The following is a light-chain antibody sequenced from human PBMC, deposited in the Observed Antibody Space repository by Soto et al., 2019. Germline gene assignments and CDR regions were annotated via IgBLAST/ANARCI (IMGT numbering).Light chain of an antibody. J-gene: IGKJ1*01. Sequence: EKVMTQSPATLSMSPGERATLSCRASQSVSNFLAWYQQKPGQTPRLLIYGASTRATGIPARFSGSGSGTEFTLTISSLQSEDFAVYYCQQYSNWPSWTFGQGTKGDIK. CDR3: QQYSNWPSWT. CDR2: GAS. CDR1: QSVSNF. V-gene: IGKV3-15*01.